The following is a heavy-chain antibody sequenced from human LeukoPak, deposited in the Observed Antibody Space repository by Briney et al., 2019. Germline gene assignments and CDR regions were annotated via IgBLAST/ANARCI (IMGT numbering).Heavy chain of an antibody. D-gene: IGHD3-16*02. V-gene: IGHV4-4*07. J-gene: IGHJ4*02. CDR3: ARAGRDYVWGSYRPIFDY. CDR2: IYTSGST. Sequence: SETLSLTCTVSGGSITDYYWSWIRQPPGKGLEWIGRIYTSGSTNYNPSLKSRVTISVDTSKNQFSLKLSSVTAADTAVYYCARAGRDYVWGSYRPIFDYWGQGTLVTVSS. CDR1: GGSITDYY.